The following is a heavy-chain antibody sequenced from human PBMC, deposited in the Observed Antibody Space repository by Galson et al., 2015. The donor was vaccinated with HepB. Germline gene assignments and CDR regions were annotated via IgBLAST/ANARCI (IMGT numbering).Heavy chain of an antibody. CDR1: GFTFSSYA. D-gene: IGHD2-2*01. J-gene: IGHJ2*01. Sequence: ASGFTFSSYAMSWVRQAPGKGLEWVSGVSNSGGNTNYADSVKGRFTISRDNSKNALYLHMNSLRAEDAAIYYCAKDHRPSTWY. CDR3: AKDHRPSTWY. CDR2: VSNSGGNT. V-gene: IGHV3-23*01.